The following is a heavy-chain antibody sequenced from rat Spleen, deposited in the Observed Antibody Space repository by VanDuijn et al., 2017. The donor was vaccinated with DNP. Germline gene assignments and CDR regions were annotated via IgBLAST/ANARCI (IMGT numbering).Heavy chain of an antibody. CDR3: ARQGPAITTRYFDY. V-gene: IGHV3-1*01. J-gene: IGHJ2*01. CDR2: INYSART. Sequence: EVQLQESGPGLVKPSQSLSLTCSVTGYSITRNYWGWIRKLPGNKMEWIGHINYSARTTYNPSLKSRISITRDTSKNQFFLQLNSVTTEDTATYYCARQGPAITTRYFDYWGQGVMVTVSS. CDR1: GYSITRNY. D-gene: IGHD1-4*01.